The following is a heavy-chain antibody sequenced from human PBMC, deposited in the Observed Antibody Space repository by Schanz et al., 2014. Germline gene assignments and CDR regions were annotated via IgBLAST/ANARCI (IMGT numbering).Heavy chain of an antibody. D-gene: IGHD6-13*01. CDR2: IYDSGNT. V-gene: IGHV4-4*02. CDR3: ARAAGPVDY. CDR1: GASVSSDNW. J-gene: IGHJ4*02. Sequence: QVQLEESGAGLVKPSGTLSLTCAVSGASVSSDNWWNWVRQPPGKGLEWIGEIYDSGNTNYNPSLKSRVTMSVDDSKNQFSLHLTSVTAADTAVYYCARAAGPVDYWGQGTLVTVSS.